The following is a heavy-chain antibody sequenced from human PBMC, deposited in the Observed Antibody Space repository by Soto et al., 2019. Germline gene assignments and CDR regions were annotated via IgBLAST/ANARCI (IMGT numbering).Heavy chain of an antibody. Sequence: EVQLLESGGGLVQPGGSLRLSCAASGFTFSSYAMSWVRQAPGKGLEWVSSISGSGGSTYYADSVKGRFTISRDNAKNTLYLQMNSLRAEDTALYYCAKDASSGITSFDLWGRGTLVTVSS. J-gene: IGHJ2*01. D-gene: IGHD3-3*01. CDR1: GFTFSSYA. V-gene: IGHV3-23*01. CDR3: AKDASSGITSFDL. CDR2: ISGSGGST.